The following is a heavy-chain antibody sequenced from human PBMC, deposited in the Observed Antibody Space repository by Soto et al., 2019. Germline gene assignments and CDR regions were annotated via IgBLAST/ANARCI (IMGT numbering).Heavy chain of an antibody. J-gene: IGHJ5*02. CDR2: IYYSGST. CDR3: ARVPDR. CDR1: GGSISSSSHY. V-gene: IGHV4-39*07. Sequence: SETLCLTCTVSGGSISSSSHYWGWIRQPPGKGLEWIGTIYYSGSTYYNPSPKSRVTISVDRSKNQFSLKLSSVTAADTAVYYCARVPDRWGQGTLVTVSS. D-gene: IGHD2-2*01.